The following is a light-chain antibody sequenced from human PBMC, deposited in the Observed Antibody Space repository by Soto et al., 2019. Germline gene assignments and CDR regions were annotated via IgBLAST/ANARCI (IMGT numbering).Light chain of an antibody. CDR2: SHN. V-gene: IGLV1-44*01. Sequence: QSVLTQTPSASGTRGQRVTISCSGSNSNIGSNTVNWYKQLPGTAPKLLMYSHNERPSGVPDRFSSSKSGTSASLAISGLRSEDEADYHCAVWDDSLNGWVFGGGTKLTVL. CDR3: AVWDDSLNGWV. J-gene: IGLJ2*01. CDR1: NSNIGSNT.